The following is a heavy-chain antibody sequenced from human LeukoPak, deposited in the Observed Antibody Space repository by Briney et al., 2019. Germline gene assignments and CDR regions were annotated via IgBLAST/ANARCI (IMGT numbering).Heavy chain of an antibody. CDR1: GFTFSSYA. CDR3: AKGGETYYYGSGSLVG. D-gene: IGHD3-10*01. CDR2: ISGSGGST. J-gene: IGHJ4*02. V-gene: IGHV3-23*01. Sequence: GGSLRLSCAASGFTFSSYAMSWVRQAPGKGLEWVSAISGSGGSTYYADSVKGRFTISRDNSKNTLYLQMNSLRAEDTAVYYCAKGGETYYYGSGSLVGWGQGTLVTVSS.